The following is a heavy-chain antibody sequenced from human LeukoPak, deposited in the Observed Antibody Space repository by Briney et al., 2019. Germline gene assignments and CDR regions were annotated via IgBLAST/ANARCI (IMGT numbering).Heavy chain of an antibody. D-gene: IGHD6-13*01. V-gene: IGHV1-18*04. CDR2: ISVYNGNT. J-gene: IGHJ5*02. CDR1: GYTFISNG. Sequence: GASVKVSCKASGYTFISNGMSWVRQAPGQRLEWMGGISVYNGNTEYAQKFQGRVTMTSDTSTSTAYMELRSLRSADTAVYYCARDQGTSWPGDWFDPWGQGTLVIVSS. CDR3: ARDQGTSWPGDWFDP.